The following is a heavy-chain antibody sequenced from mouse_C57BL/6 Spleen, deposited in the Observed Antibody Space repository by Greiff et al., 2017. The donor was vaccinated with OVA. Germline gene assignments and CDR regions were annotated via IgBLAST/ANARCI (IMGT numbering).Heavy chain of an antibody. J-gene: IGHJ2*01. V-gene: IGHV1-26*01. CDR1: GYTFTDYY. Sequence: VQLQQSGPELVKPGASVKISCKASGYTFTDYYMNWVKQSHGKSLEWIGDINPNNGGTSYNQKFKGKATLTVDKSSSTAYMELRSLTSEDSAVYYCALKYYGSSYFDYWGQGTTLTVSS. CDR2: INPNNGGT. CDR3: ALKYYGSSYFDY. D-gene: IGHD1-1*01.